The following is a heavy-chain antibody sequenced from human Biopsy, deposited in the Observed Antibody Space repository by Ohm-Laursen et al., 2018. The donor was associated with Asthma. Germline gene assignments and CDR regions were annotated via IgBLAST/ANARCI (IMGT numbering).Heavy chain of an antibody. CDR2: ISFDGRYE. Sequence: SLRLSRAASGFSFGSFGMNWVRQVPGKGPEWVALISFDGRYEYYADSVKARFTISRDNPMKSLYLQMISLTAEDTAVYYCASRGGDFWSGYYMDYWGQGTLVTVSS. CDR3: ASRGGDFWSGYYMDY. J-gene: IGHJ4*02. D-gene: IGHD3-3*01. CDR1: GFSFGSFG. V-gene: IGHV3-30*03.